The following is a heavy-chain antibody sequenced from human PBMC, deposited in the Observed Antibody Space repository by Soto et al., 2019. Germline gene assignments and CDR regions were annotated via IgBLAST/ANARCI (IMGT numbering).Heavy chain of an antibody. CDR3: ARDFDADSHTDFDY. D-gene: IGHD4-17*01. Sequence: SLRLSCAASGFAFSSYGIHWVRQAPGKGLEWVAGISYDGSNEHYTDSVKGRFTISRDNAQNSLYLQMNSLRAEDTALYFCARDFDADSHTDFDYWGQGTLVTVSS. CDR1: GFAFSSYG. V-gene: IGHV3-30*03. J-gene: IGHJ4*02. CDR2: ISYDGSNE.